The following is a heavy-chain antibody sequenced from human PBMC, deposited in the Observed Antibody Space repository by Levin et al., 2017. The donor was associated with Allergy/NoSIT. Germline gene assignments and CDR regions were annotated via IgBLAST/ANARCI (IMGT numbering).Heavy chain of an antibody. V-gene: IGHV3-7*01. CDR1: GFTFSNSW. J-gene: IGHJ6*02. CDR3: GLDMDV. CDR2: IRGDGGLK. Sequence: PGGSLRLSCAASGFTFSNSWMSWVRQAPGKGPQWVANIRGDGGLKQYVDSVKGRFTISRDNARNSLYLQMNNLRAEDTAVYFCGLDMDVWGQGTTVTVSS.